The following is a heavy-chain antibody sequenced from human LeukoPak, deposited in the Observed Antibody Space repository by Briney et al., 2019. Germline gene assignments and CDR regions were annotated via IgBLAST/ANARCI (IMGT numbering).Heavy chain of an antibody. CDR3: AKDLYSSGWYVYPNWFDP. CDR2: ISGSGGST. V-gene: IGHV3-23*01. CDR1: GFTFSSYA. J-gene: IGHJ5*02. D-gene: IGHD6-19*01. Sequence: GGSLRLSCAASGFTFSSYAMSWVRQAPGKGLEWVSAISGSGGSTYYADSVKGRFTISRDNSKNTLYLQMNSLRAEDTAVYYCAKDLYSSGWYVYPNWFDPWGQGTLVTVSS.